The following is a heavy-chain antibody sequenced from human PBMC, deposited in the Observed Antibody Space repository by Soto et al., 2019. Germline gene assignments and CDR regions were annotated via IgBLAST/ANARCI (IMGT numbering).Heavy chain of an antibody. D-gene: IGHD2-2*01. CDR1: GFTFINYA. CDR3: ARKILGSTSRPNYWYFDL. Sequence: EVHLLESGGGLVQQGGSLRLSCAGSGFTFINYAMNWVRQAPGKGLEWVSSISGGGDAAFFQDSVRGRLTISRDNFQNTVTLQMNSLGVDDTAVYFCARKILGSTSRPNYWYFDLWGRGTLVTVSS. J-gene: IGHJ2*01. V-gene: IGHV3-23*01. CDR2: ISGGGDAA.